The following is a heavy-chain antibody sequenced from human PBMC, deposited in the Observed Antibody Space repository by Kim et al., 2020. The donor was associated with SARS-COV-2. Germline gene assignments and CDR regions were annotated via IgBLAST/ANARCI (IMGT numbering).Heavy chain of an antibody. CDR2: IYYSGST. V-gene: IGHV4-59*01. D-gene: IGHD3-10*01. J-gene: IGHJ4*02. CDR1: GGSISSYY. Sequence: SETLSLTCTVSGGSISSYYWSWIRQPPGKGLEWIGYIYYSGSTNYNPSLKSRVTISVDTSKNQFSLKLSSVTAADTAVYYCARGGLWFGEVEFDYWGQGT. CDR3: ARGGLWFGEVEFDY.